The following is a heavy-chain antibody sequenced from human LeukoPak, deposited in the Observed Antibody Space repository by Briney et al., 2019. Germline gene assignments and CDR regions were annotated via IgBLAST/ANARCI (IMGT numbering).Heavy chain of an antibody. CDR3: ARGDDPYYYYGMDV. CDR2: INAGNGNT. J-gene: IGHJ6*02. CDR1: GHTSTTYA. Sequence: ASVKVSCKASGHTSTTYAIHWVRQAPGQGLEWMGWINAGNGNTKYSQKFQGRVTITRDTSASTAYMELSSLRSEDTAVYYCARGDDPYYYYGMDVWGQGTTVTVSS. V-gene: IGHV1-3*01. D-gene: IGHD2-21*02.